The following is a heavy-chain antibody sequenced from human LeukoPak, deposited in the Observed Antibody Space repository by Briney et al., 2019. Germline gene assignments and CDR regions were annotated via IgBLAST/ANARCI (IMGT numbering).Heavy chain of an antibody. V-gene: IGHV3-23*01. D-gene: IGHD6-13*01. CDR2: ISGSGGST. J-gene: IGHJ4*02. CDR1: GFTFSSYA. CDR3: AKGPNSRAAAGKGGPV. Sequence: PGGSLRLSCAASGFTFSSYAMSWVRQAPGKGLEWVSAISGSGGSTYYADSVKGRFTISRDNSKNTLYLQMNSLRAEDTAVYYCAKGPNSRAAAGKGGPVWGQGTLVTVSS.